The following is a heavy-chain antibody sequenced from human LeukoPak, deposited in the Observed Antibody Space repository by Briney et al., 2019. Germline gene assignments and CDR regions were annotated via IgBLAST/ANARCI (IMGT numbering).Heavy chain of an antibody. J-gene: IGHJ5*02. Sequence: GGSLRLSCAASGFTFSSYAMHWVRQAPGKGLEWVAVISYDGSNKYYADSVEGRFTISRDNSKNTLYLQMNSLRAEDTAVYYCARSYCSSTSCSTGWFDPWGQGTLVTVSS. D-gene: IGHD2-2*01. CDR1: GFTFSSYA. CDR3: ARSYCSSTSCSTGWFDP. CDR2: ISYDGSNK. V-gene: IGHV3-30-3*01.